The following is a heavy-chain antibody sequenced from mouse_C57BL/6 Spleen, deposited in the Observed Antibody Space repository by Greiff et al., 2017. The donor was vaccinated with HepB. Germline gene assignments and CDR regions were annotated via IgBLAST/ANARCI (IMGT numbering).Heavy chain of an antibody. D-gene: IGHD2-3*01. V-gene: IGHV1-64*01. J-gene: IGHJ2*01. CDR3: AREGDGYSTDY. CDR1: GYTFTSYW. Sequence: QVQLQQPGAELVKPGASVKLSCKASGYTFTSYWMHWVKQRPGQGLEWIGMIHPNSGSTNYNEKFKSKATLTVDKSSSTAYMQLSSLTSEDSAVYYCAREGDGYSTDYWGQGTTLTVSS. CDR2: IHPNSGST.